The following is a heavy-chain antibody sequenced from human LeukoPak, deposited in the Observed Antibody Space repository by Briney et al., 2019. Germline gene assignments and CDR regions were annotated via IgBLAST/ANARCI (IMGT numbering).Heavy chain of an antibody. CDR1: GGSISSGDYY. CDR3: TRDVPRSSGYPDN. D-gene: IGHD3-22*01. J-gene: IGHJ4*02. V-gene: IGHV4-30-4*01. Sequence: SETLSLTCTVSGGSISSGDYYWSWIRQPPGKGLEWIGYIYYGGSTYYNPSLKSRVAISVDTSKNQFSLTVSSVTAADTAVYYCTRDVPRSSGYPDNWGQGTLVTVSS. CDR2: IYYGGST.